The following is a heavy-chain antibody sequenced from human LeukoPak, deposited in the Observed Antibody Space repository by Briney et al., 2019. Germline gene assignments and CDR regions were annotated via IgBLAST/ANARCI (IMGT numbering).Heavy chain of an antibody. CDR1: GFTVSSDY. CDR2: IYSGGST. CDR3: ARDSTYYYDSSAYY. V-gene: IGHV3-66*01. Sequence: PGGSLRLSCAASGFTVSSDYMSWVRQAPGKGLEWVSVIYSGGSTYYADSVKGRFTISRDNSKNTLYLQMNSLRAEDTAVYYCARDSTYYYDSSAYYWGQGTLVTVSS. D-gene: IGHD3-22*01. J-gene: IGHJ4*02.